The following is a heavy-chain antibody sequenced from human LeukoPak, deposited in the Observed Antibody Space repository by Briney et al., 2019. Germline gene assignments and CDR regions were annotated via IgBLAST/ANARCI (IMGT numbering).Heavy chain of an antibody. J-gene: IGHJ4*02. CDR3: ARLVYSGSYFDY. Sequence: PGGSLRLSCAASGFTFSSYEMNWVRQAPGKGLEWVSYISSSGSTIYYADSVKGRFTISRDNAKNSLYLQMNSLRAEDTAVYCCARLVYSGSYFDYWGQGTLVTVSS. D-gene: IGHD1-26*01. CDR2: ISSSGSTI. V-gene: IGHV3-48*03. CDR1: GFTFSSYE.